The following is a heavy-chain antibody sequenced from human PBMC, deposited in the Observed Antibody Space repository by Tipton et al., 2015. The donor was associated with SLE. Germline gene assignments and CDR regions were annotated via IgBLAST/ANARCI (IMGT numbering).Heavy chain of an antibody. V-gene: IGHV4-59*07. CDR3: AGYYYDSSVGAFDI. CDR1: GGSISSYY. D-gene: IGHD3-22*01. CDR2: ISYSGST. J-gene: IGHJ3*02. Sequence: TLSLTCTVSGGSISSYYWSWIRQPPGKGLESIGYISYSGSTNYNPSLKSRVTISVDTSKNQFSLKLNSVTAADTAGYYCAGYYYDSSVGAFDIWGQGTMVTVSS.